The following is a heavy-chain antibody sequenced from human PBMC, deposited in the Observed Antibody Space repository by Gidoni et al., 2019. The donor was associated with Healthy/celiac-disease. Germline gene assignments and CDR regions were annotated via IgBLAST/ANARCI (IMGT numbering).Heavy chain of an antibody. Sequence: QVQLQQWGAGLLKPSETLSLTCAVYGGSFSGYYWSWIRQPPGKGLEWIGEINHSGSTNYNPSLKSRVTISVDTSKNQFSLKLSSVTAADTAVYYCARGLAPMTTVTFYYYYGMDVWGQGTTVTVSS. J-gene: IGHJ6*02. V-gene: IGHV4-34*01. CDR3: ARGLAPMTTVTFYYYYGMDV. CDR2: INHSGST. D-gene: IGHD4-4*01. CDR1: GGSFSGYY.